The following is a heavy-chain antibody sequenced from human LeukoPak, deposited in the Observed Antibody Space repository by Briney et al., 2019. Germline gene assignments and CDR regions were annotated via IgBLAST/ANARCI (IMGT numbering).Heavy chain of an antibody. V-gene: IGHV3-30*02. Sequence: PGGSLRLSCAASGGTFSSYGMHWVRQAPGKGLDWVAFLRYYGSNKYYADSVKGRFTISRDNSKNTLYLQITTLRAENTATYYCTRVKWFGELFIDYWGQGTLVTVSS. D-gene: IGHD3-10*01. CDR1: GGTFSSYG. CDR2: LRYYGSNK. CDR3: TRVKWFGELFIDY. J-gene: IGHJ4*02.